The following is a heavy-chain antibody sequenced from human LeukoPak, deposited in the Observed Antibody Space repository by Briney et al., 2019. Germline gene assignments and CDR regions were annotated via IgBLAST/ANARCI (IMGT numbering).Heavy chain of an antibody. Sequence: ASVKVSCKASGYTFTGYYMHWVRQAPGQGLEWMGRINPNSGGTNYAQKFQGRVTMTRDTSISTAYMELSRLRSDDTAVHYCAGIMAGYYYYYYGMDVWGQGTTVTVSS. D-gene: IGHD2-8*01. V-gene: IGHV1-2*06. J-gene: IGHJ6*02. CDR3: AGIMAGYYYYYYGMDV. CDR1: GYTFTGYY. CDR2: INPNSGGT.